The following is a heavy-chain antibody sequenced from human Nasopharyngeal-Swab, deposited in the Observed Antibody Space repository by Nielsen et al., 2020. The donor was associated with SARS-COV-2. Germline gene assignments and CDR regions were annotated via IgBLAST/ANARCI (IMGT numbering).Heavy chain of an antibody. CDR2: IKQDGSEK. J-gene: IGHJ6*02. V-gene: IGHV3-7*01. CDR3: ARDKGLRDYIWGSYRSSYYYYYGMDV. Sequence: GGSLRLSCAASGFTFSSYWMSWVRQAPGKGLERVANIKQDGSEKYYVDSVKGRFTISRDNAKNSLYLQMNSLRGEDTAVYFCARDKGLRDYIWGSYRSSYYYYYGMDVWGQGTTVTVSS. D-gene: IGHD3-16*02. CDR1: GFTFSSYW.